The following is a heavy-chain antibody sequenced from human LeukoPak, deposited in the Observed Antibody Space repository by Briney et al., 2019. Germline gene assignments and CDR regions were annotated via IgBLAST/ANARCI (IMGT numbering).Heavy chain of an antibody. CDR2: IYTGDSDT. D-gene: IGHD7-27*01. Sequence: GESLKISCKGSGYSFTSYWIGWVRQMPGKGLEGMGIIYTGDSDTRYSPSFQGQVTISADKYISTAYLQWSSLKASDPAMYYCARRALDDWGPPDWGQKTLVTVSS. CDR1: GYSFTSYW. J-gene: IGHJ4*02. V-gene: IGHV5-51*01. CDR3: ARRALDDWGPPD.